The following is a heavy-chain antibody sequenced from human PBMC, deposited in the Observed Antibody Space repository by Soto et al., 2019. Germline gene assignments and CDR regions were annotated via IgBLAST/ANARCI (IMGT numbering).Heavy chain of an antibody. Sequence: SETLSLTCAVYGGSFSGYYWSWIRQPPGKGLEWIGEINHSGSTNYNPSLKSRVTISVDTSKNQFSLKLSSVTAADTAVYYCARGAIQLWLRYFDYWGQGTLVTVSS. J-gene: IGHJ4*02. CDR2: INHSGST. CDR3: ARGAIQLWLRYFDY. D-gene: IGHD5-18*01. V-gene: IGHV4-34*01. CDR1: GGSFSGYY.